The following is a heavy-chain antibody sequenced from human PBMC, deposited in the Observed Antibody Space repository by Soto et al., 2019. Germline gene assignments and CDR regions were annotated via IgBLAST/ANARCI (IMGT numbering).Heavy chain of an antibody. CDR2: ISYDGSNK. CDR3: ANLDRYYGSGSYYSNWFDP. J-gene: IGHJ5*02. D-gene: IGHD3-10*01. V-gene: IGHV3-30*18. CDR1: GFTFSSYG. Sequence: GGSLRLSCAASGFTFSSYGMHWVRQAPGKGLEWVAVISYDGSNKYYADSVKGRFTISRDNSKNTLYLQMNSLRAEDTAVYYCANLDRYYGSGSYYSNWFDPWGQGTLVTVSS.